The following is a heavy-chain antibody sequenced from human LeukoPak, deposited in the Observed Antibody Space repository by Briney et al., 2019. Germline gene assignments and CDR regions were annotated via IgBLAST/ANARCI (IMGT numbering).Heavy chain of an antibody. CDR1: GYSLTNTYY. D-gene: IGHD3-9*01. J-gene: IGHJ4*02. CDR3: ARDGPRRTYFFDY. V-gene: IGHV4-38-2*02. CDR2: IHHSGST. Sequence: SETLSLTCNVSGYSLTNTYYWGWIRQPPGKGLEWIGNIHHSGSTYYNPSLKSRVTISVDTSKNQFSLKLSSVTAADTAIYYCARDGPRRTYFFDYWGQGTLVTVSS.